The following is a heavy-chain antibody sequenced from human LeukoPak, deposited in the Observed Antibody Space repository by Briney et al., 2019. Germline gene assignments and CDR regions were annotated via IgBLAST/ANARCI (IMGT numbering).Heavy chain of an antibody. V-gene: IGHV4-39*01. J-gene: IGHJ5*02. CDR3: ARRYSSGWSYNWFDP. CDR1: GDSISSSSSY. CDR2: IKYSGST. Sequence: SETLSLTCSVSGDSISSSSSYWGWIRQPPGKGLEWIGIIKYSGSTYYNPSLKSRVSISVDTSKNQFYLKLSSATAADTAVYYCARRYSSGWSYNWFDPWGQGTLVTVSS. D-gene: IGHD6-19*01.